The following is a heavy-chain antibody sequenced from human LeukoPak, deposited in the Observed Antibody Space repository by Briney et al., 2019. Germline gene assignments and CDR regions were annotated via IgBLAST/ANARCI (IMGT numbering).Heavy chain of an antibody. Sequence: GGSLRLSRAASGLTFSNAWMSWVRQAPRKGMGWVGRIKSKTDGGTIDYAAPVKGRFTISRDDSKNTLYLQMNSLKTEDTAVYYCTTLTNDCSSTSCYGEVDYWGQGTLVTVSS. CDR1: GLTFSNAW. D-gene: IGHD2-2*01. J-gene: IGHJ4*02. CDR2: IKSKTDGGTI. V-gene: IGHV3-15*01. CDR3: TTLTNDCSSTSCYGEVDY.